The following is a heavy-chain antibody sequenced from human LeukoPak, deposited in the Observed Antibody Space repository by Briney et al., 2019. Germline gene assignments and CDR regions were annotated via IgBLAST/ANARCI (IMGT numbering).Heavy chain of an antibody. Sequence: ASVKVSCKASGYTFTTYYIYWVRQAPGQGLEWMGIINPSGGSTNYAQKFQGRVTMTRDTSTSTVYMELSRLRSEDTAVYYCARDLKMGYSSGRYSWGTGSSNDYWGQGTLVTVSS. V-gene: IGHV1-46*01. CDR1: GYTFTTYY. CDR2: INPSGGST. D-gene: IGHD6-19*01. CDR3: ARDLKMGYSSGRYSWGTGSSNDY. J-gene: IGHJ4*02.